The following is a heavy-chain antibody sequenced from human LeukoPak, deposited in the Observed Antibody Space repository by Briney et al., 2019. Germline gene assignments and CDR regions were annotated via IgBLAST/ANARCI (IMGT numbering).Heavy chain of an antibody. CDR2: MYYSGST. D-gene: IGHD2-21*02. Sequence: SETLSLTCTVSGGSISSRSYYWGWIRQPPGKGLEWIGSMYYSGSTNYSPSLKSRVTISVDSSKNQFSLKLSSVTAADTAVYYCARGDSYVQIDYWGQGTLVTVSS. J-gene: IGHJ4*02. V-gene: IGHV4-39*01. CDR3: ARGDSYVQIDY. CDR1: GGSISSRSYY.